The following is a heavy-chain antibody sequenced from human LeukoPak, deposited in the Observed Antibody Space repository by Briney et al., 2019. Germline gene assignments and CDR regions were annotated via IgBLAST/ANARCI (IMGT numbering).Heavy chain of an antibody. CDR1: GGTFRYFA. J-gene: IGHJ4*02. CDR2: IVPIFDTP. Sequence: SVKVSCKASGGTFRYFAVSWVRQAPGQGLEWTGGIVPIFDTPNYAQRFEDRVTITTDEATNTAYMELTGLRSEDTAVYYCASDIYGSQPSDYWGQGTLVIVSS. V-gene: IGHV1-69*05. D-gene: IGHD3-10*01. CDR3: ASDIYGSQPSDY.